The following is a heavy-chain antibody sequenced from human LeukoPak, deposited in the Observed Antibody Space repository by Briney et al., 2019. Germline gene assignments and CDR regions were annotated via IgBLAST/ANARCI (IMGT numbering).Heavy chain of an antibody. D-gene: IGHD3-9*01. CDR1: GFPFSSYW. V-gene: IGHV3-7*01. J-gene: IGHJ4*02. Sequence: GGSLRLSCVASGFPFSSYWMTWVRQAPGKGLEWVANIKQDGSKKSYVDSVKGRLTISRDNAKNSLYLQMNSLRAEDTAVYYRASGFRYGHYWGQGTLVTVSS. CDR2: IKQDGSKK. CDR3: ASGFRYGHY.